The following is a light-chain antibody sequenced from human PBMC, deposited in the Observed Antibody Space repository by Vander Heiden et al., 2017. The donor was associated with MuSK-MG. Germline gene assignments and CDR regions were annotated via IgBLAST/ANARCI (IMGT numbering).Light chain of an antibody. V-gene: IGLV1-40*01. CDR1: SSNIGAGYD. CDR2: SNT. Sequence: QSVLTQPPSVSGDPGQRVTISCTGSSSNIGAGYDVHWYQQLPGAAPKLLIYSNTNRPSGVPDRFSGSKSGTSASLAITGLQAEDEADFYCQSYDNSHVIFGGGTKLTVL. J-gene: IGLJ2*01. CDR3: QSYDNSHVI.